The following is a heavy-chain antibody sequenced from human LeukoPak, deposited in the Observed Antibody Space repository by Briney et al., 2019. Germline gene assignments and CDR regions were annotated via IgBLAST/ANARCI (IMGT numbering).Heavy chain of an antibody. Sequence: SGPTLVKPTQTLTLTCSFSGFSLSTSGVGVGWIRQPPGKALEWLALIYWDDDKRYSPSLKSRLTITKDTPKNQVVLTMTNMDPGDTATYYCAHSRVVPAVNTWFDPWGQGTLLTVSS. J-gene: IGHJ5*02. D-gene: IGHD2-2*01. CDR2: IYWDDDK. V-gene: IGHV2-5*02. CDR3: AHSRVVPAVNTWFDP. CDR1: GFSLSTSGVG.